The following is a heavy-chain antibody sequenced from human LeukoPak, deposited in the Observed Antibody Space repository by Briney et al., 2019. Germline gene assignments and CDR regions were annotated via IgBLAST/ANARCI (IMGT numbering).Heavy chain of an antibody. Sequence: ASVKVSCKASGYTFIGYYMHWVRQAPGQGLEWMGWINPNTGGTNYAQKFQGRVTMTRDTSINTAYMELSRLRSDDTAVYYCARPGTGMADLDSWGQGTLVTVSS. V-gene: IGHV1-2*02. CDR1: GYTFIGYY. CDR2: INPNTGGT. CDR3: ARPGTGMADLDS. J-gene: IGHJ4*02. D-gene: IGHD6-19*01.